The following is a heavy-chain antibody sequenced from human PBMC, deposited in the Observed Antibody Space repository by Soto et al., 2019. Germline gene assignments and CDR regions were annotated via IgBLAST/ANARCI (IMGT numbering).Heavy chain of an antibody. Sequence: ASVKVSCKASGYTFTSYDISWVRQAPGQGLEWMGWISAYNGNTNYAQKLQGRVTMTTDTSTSTAYMELRSLRSDDTAVYYCARDPSSRGVRPIVVVPAAIGFDPWGQGTLVTVSS. CDR3: ARDPSSRGVRPIVVVPAAIGFDP. CDR1: GYTFTSYD. CDR2: ISAYNGNT. V-gene: IGHV1-18*01. J-gene: IGHJ5*02. D-gene: IGHD2-2*02.